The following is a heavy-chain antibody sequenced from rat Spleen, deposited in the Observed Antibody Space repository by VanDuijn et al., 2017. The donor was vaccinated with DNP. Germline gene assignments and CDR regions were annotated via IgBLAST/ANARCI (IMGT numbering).Heavy chain of an antibody. CDR1: GFTFNNYW. Sequence: EVQLVESGGGLVQFGRSLKLSCVASGFTFNNYWMTWIRQAPGKGLEWFASIMNTGIKTYYPDSVKGRFTISRDNAKSTLYLQMNSLRSEDTATYYCARGHGDYWGQGVMVTVSS. CDR2: IMNTGIKT. CDR3: ARGHGDY. J-gene: IGHJ2*01. V-gene: IGHV5-31*01. D-gene: IGHD4-1*01.